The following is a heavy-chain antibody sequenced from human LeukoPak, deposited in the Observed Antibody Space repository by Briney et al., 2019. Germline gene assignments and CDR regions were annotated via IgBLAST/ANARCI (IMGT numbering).Heavy chain of an antibody. Sequence: SETLSLTCAVSGESFNGYFWSWIRQSPGRGLEWIGEINHNGVTHYDPFFKSRVTISVDTSKHQFSLNLNSVTAADTAVYYCARLAGCLDGSCSWPLDYWGRGTPVTVSS. D-gene: IGHD2-15*01. V-gene: IGHV4-34*01. CDR2: INHNGVT. J-gene: IGHJ4*02. CDR1: GESFNGYF. CDR3: ARLAGCLDGSCSWPLDY.